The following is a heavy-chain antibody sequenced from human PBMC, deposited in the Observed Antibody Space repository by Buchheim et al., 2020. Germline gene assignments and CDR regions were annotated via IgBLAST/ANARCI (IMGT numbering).Heavy chain of an antibody. CDR2: ISWDGGTS. J-gene: IGHJ4*02. V-gene: IGHV3-43D*03. CDR1: GFTFDDYA. CDR3: VKAGTFASSWYADY. Sequence: EVQLVESGGVVVQPGGSLRLSCAASGFTFDDYAMHWVRQAPGKGLEWVSLISWDGGTSYYADSVKGRFTIPRDNTKNSLHLQMDSLGAEDSALYYCVKAGTFASSWYADYWGQGTL. D-gene: IGHD6-13*01.